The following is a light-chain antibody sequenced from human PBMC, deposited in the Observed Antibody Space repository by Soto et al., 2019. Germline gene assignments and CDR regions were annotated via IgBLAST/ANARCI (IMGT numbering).Light chain of an antibody. CDR3: CSYAGSSTWV. J-gene: IGLJ3*02. Sequence: QSVLTQPASVSGSPGPSITISCTGTSSDVGSYNLVSWYQQHPGKAPKLMIYEVSKRPSGVSNRFSGSKSGNTASLTISGLQAEDEADYYCCSYAGSSTWVFGGWTKLTVL. V-gene: IGLV2-23*02. CDR1: SSDVGSYNL. CDR2: EVS.